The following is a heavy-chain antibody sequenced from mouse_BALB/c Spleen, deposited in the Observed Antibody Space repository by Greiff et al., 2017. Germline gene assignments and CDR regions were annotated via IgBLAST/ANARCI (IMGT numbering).Heavy chain of an antibody. CDR1: GFTFSSYT. CDR2: ISSGGSYT. V-gene: IGHV5-6-4*01. J-gene: IGHJ2*01. D-gene: IGHD2-2*01. CDR3: TRDGGYNYCDY. Sequence: EVKLVESGGGLVKPGGSLKLSCAASGFTFSSYTMSWVRQTPEKRLEWVATISSGGSYTYYPDSVKGRFTISRDNAKNTLYLQMSSLKSEDTAMYYCTRDGGYNYCDYWGQGTTLTVSS.